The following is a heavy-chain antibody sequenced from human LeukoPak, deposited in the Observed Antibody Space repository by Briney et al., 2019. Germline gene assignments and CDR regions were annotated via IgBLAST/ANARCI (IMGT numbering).Heavy chain of an antibody. CDR1: GGTFSSYT. D-gene: IGHD6-13*01. Sequence: SVKVSCKASGGTFSSYTINWVRQAPGQGLEWMGRIIPILDIATYAQKFQGRVTITADTSTSTAYMDLSGLKSEDTAVYYCARRSRGSLSNSIAPADDYWGQGTLVTVSS. V-gene: IGHV1-69*02. J-gene: IGHJ4*02. CDR2: IIPILDIA. CDR3: ARRSRGSLSNSIAPADDY.